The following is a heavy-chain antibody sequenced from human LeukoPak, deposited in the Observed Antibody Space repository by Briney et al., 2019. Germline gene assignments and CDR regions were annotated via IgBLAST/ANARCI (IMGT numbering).Heavy chain of an antibody. Sequence: SETLSLTRAVFGGSINSYYWTWIRQPPGKGLEWIGYIYYSGSTKYHPSLKSRVTISVDTSKNQFSLKLSSVTAADTAVYYCARVSNGGWYEDYWGQGTLVTVSS. CDR2: IYYSGST. J-gene: IGHJ4*02. D-gene: IGHD6-19*01. CDR3: ARVSNGGWYEDY. V-gene: IGHV4-59*01. CDR1: GGSINSYY.